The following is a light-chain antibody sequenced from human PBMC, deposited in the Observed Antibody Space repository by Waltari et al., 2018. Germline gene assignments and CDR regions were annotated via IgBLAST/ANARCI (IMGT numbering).Light chain of an antibody. J-gene: IGKJ2*01. V-gene: IGKV4-1*01. Sequence: DIVMTQSPDSLAVSLGERATINCKSSQSVFYSSKNKNYLAWYQQKPGQAPKRLNYRASTRESGVPDRFSGSGSGTDFTLTISSLQAEDVAVYYCQQYYGNPRTFGQGTKLEIK. CDR3: QQYYGNPRT. CDR2: RAS. CDR1: QSVFYSSKNKNY.